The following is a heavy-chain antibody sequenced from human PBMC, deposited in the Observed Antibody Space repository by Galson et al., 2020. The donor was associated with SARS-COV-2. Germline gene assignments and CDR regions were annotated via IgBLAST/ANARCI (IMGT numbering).Heavy chain of an antibody. V-gene: IGHV4-30-4*01. J-gene: IGHJ5*01. CDR1: GGSVYSPSYY. CDR2: IYYGGTT. D-gene: IGHD3-9*01. CDR3: ARARKDLRFYDWSLLAPNWIDS. Sequence: SETLSLTCTVSGGSVYSPSYYWSWIRQPPGRGLEWLGYIYYGGTTYYQPPPKNRLSFSLDTSNNQLSQRLTSVTAADTAVYYCARARKDLRFYDWSLLAPNWIDSWGQGTLVTVSS.